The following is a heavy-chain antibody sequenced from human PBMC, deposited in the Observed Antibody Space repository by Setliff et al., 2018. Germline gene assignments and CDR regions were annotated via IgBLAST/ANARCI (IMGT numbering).Heavy chain of an antibody. CDR3: ASSFGYSYGGYYYYGMDV. CDR2: IYYSGNSNYDT. J-gene: IGHJ6*02. V-gene: IGHV4-59*08. D-gene: IGHD5-18*01. CDR1: GGSINSYY. Sequence: PSETLSLTCIVSGGSINSYYWNWIRQPPGKGLEWIGYIYYSGNSNYDTNYNPSLKSRVTILSDTSKNQFSLKLSSVTAADTAVYYCASSFGYSYGGYYYYGMDVWGQGTTVTVSS.